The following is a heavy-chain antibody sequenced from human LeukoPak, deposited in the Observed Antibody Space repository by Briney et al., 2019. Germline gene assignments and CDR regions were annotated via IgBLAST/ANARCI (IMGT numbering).Heavy chain of an antibody. D-gene: IGHD6-13*01. CDR3: ARSGWGSSWYYFDS. J-gene: IGHJ4*02. CDR1: GGSFSGYY. V-gene: IGHV4-34*01. Sequence: SETLSLTCAVYGGSFSGYYWSWIRQPPGKGLEWIGEINHSGSTNYNPSLKSRVTISVDTSKNQSSLKLSSVTAADTAVYFCARSGWGSSWYYFDSWGQGTLVTVSS. CDR2: INHSGST.